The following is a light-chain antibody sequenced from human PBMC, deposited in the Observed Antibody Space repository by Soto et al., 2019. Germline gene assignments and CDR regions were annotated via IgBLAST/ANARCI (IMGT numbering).Light chain of an antibody. Sequence: QSALTQPASVYGSPGQSITISCTGTSSDVGSYNLVSWYQQHPGKAPKLMIYEVSKRLSGVSNRFSGSKSGNTASLTISGLQAEDEADYYCCSYAGSSTWVFGGGTKLTVL. V-gene: IGLV2-23*02. CDR3: CSYAGSSTWV. CDR2: EVS. J-gene: IGLJ3*02. CDR1: SSDVGSYNL.